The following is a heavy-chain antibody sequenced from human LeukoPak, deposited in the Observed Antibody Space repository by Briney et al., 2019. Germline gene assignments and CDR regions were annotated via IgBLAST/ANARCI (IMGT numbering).Heavy chain of an antibody. V-gene: IGHV4-38-2*02. CDR1: GYPISRAYY. D-gene: IGHD3-22*01. Sequence: PSETLSLTCTVSGYPISRAYYWGWIRQPPGKGLEWIGTIHHSGSTYYNPSLRSRVTISVDTSQNQFSLKLSSLTAADTAVYSCARVASYYDSSGSGAFDIWGQGTMVTVSS. J-gene: IGHJ3*02. CDR3: ARVASYYDSSGSGAFDI. CDR2: IHHSGST.